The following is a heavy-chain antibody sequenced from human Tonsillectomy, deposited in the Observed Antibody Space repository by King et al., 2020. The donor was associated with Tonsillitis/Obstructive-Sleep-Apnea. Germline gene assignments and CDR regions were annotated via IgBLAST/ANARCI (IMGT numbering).Heavy chain of an antibody. Sequence: VQLVQSGAEVKKPGSSVKVSCKASGGTFSSHSICWVRQAPGQGPEWMGRIIPMFGIANYAQKFQGRVTITADKPTSTAYMELSSLRSDDTAVYYCARGEGDIVALYYMDVWGKGTTVTVSS. V-gene: IGHV1-69*09. J-gene: IGHJ6*03. CDR3: ARGEGDIVALYYMDV. CDR1: GGTFSSHS. CDR2: IIPMFGIA. D-gene: IGHD2-15*01.